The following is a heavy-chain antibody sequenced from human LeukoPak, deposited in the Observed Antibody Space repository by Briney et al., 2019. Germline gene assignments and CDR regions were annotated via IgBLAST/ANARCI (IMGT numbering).Heavy chain of an antibody. CDR2: IDYTGST. CDR3: ARDLSSDPDYYYMDV. Sequence: PSETLSLTCTVSGGSIGPYNWNWIRQTPGKGLEWIGYIDYTGSTNYNPSLRSRVTMSVDKSENQFSLKLSSVTAADTAVYYCARDLSSDPDYYYMDVWGKGTTVTVSS. D-gene: IGHD2-21*02. V-gene: IGHV4-59*12. J-gene: IGHJ6*03. CDR1: GGSIGPYN.